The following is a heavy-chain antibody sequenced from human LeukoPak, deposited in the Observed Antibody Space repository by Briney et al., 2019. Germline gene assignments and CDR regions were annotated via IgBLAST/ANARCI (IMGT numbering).Heavy chain of an antibody. D-gene: IGHD2-21*02. CDR3: ARSRPIVVVTARVHYFDY. CDR1: GGSFSGYY. Sequence: PSETLSLTCAVYGGSFSGYYWSWIRQPPGKGLEWIGGINHSGSTNYNPSLKSRVTISVDTSKNQFSLKLSSVTAADTAVYYCARSRPIVVVTARVHYFDYWGQGTLVTVSS. V-gene: IGHV4-34*01. J-gene: IGHJ4*02. CDR2: INHSGST.